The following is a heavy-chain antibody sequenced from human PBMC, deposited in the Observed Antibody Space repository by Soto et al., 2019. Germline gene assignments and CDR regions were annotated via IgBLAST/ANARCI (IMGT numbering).Heavy chain of an antibody. J-gene: IGHJ2*01. V-gene: IGHV1-3*01. Sequence: QVQLVQSGAEVKKPGASVKVSCKASGYTFTSYAMHWVRQAPGQRLEWMGWINAGNGNTKYSQKFQGRVTITRDTSASTAYTELSSLRSEDTAVYYCARGRSGGGWYFDLWGRGTLSLSP. CDR1: GYTFTSYA. CDR2: INAGNGNT. D-gene: IGHD2-15*01. CDR3: ARGRSGGGWYFDL.